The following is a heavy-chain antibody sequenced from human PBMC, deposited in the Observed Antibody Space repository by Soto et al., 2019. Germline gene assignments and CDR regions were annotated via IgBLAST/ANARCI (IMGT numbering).Heavy chain of an antibody. CDR2: ISGSGGST. V-gene: IGHV3-23*01. CDR1: GFTFSSYA. J-gene: IGHJ6*02. CDR3: AKEFKSMDYSNGLVSYYYGMDV. Sequence: EVQLLESGGGLVQPGGSLRLSCAASGFTFSSYAMSWVRQAPGKGLEWVSAISGSGGSTYYADSVKGRFTISRDNSKNTLYLQMNSLRAEDTAVYYGAKEFKSMDYSNGLVSYYYGMDVWGQGTTVTVSS. D-gene: IGHD4-4*01.